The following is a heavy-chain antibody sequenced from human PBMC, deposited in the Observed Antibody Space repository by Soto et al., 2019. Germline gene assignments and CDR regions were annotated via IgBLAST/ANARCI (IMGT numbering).Heavy chain of an antibody. J-gene: IGHJ4*02. Sequence: PSETLSLTCTVYGGSFSGYYWSWIRQPPGKGLEWIGEINHSGRTNYNPSLKSRVTISVDTSKNQFSLKLSSVTAADTAVYYCASPFKGSDYWGRGTLVTVSS. CDR2: INHSGRT. CDR1: GGSFSGYY. CDR3: ASPFKGSDY. V-gene: IGHV4-34*01.